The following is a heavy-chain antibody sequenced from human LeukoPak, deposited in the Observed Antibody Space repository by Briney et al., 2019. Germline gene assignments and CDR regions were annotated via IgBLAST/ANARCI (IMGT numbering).Heavy chain of an antibody. Sequence: SETLSLTCTVSGGSTSSDYWSWIWQSPGKGLEWVGYVYNSGDTGKNPSLKSRVTILLDTSKNQCSLKLTSVSAADTAVYYCARLNKGYYDSSGYYWDLNWFDPWGQGTLVTVSS. J-gene: IGHJ5*02. D-gene: IGHD3-22*01. CDR2: VYNSGDT. CDR1: GGSTSSDY. V-gene: IGHV4-59*08. CDR3: ARLNKGYYDSSGYYWDLNWFDP.